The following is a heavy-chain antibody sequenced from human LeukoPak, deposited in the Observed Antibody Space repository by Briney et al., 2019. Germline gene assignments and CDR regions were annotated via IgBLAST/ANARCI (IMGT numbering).Heavy chain of an antibody. Sequence: GGSLRLSCAASGFTLSSYAMSWVRQAPGKGLEWVSAISGSGGSTYYADSVKGRFTISRDNSKNTLYLQMNSLRAEDTAVYYWAKGPRDSSGYSWYFDYWGQGTLVTVSS. J-gene: IGHJ4*02. D-gene: IGHD3-22*01. CDR1: GFTLSSYA. CDR3: AKGPRDSSGYSWYFDY. CDR2: ISGSGGST. V-gene: IGHV3-23*01.